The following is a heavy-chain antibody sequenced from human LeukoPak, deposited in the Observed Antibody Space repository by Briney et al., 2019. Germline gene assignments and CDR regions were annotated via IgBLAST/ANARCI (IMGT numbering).Heavy chain of an antibody. Sequence: PGGSLRLSCAASGFTFSSYEMNWVRQAPRKGLEWVSYISSSGSTIYYADSVKGRFTISRDNAKNSLYLQMNSLRAEDTAVYYCAASIPFSNNYYYYYYMDVWGKGTTVTVSS. J-gene: IGHJ6*03. D-gene: IGHD2/OR15-2a*01. CDR1: GFTFSSYE. V-gene: IGHV3-48*03. CDR2: ISSSGSTI. CDR3: AASIPFSNNYYYYYYMDV.